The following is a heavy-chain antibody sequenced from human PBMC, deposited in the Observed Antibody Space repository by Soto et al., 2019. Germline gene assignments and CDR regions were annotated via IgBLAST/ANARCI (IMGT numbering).Heavy chain of an antibody. D-gene: IGHD3-22*01. J-gene: IGHJ3*02. CDR1: GLTLGRYG. CDR3: AKAVYNNRSRSDSFDI. CDR2: IWYDGSNK. Sequence: PGGYLRLSCAAHGLTLGRYGMHWVRQAPGKGMEWVAVIWYDGSNKYYADSVKGRFTISRANSKNTLHRQKNTLRAEDTAVYYCAKAVYNNRSRSDSFDIWYQATMVTVSS. V-gene: IGHV3-33*06.